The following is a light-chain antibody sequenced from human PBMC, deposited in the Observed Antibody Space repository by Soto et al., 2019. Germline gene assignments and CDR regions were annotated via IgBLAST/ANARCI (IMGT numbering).Light chain of an antibody. Sequence: EIVLTQSPGTLSLSPGERATLSCRASQSVSSYLAWYQQKPGQAPRLLIYDASNRATGIPARFSGSGYGTDFTLTISRLEPEDFAIYYCQQYGSTPYTFGQGTRLEIK. CDR2: DAS. CDR3: QQYGSTPYT. CDR1: QSVSSY. J-gene: IGKJ5*01. V-gene: IGKV3-20*01.